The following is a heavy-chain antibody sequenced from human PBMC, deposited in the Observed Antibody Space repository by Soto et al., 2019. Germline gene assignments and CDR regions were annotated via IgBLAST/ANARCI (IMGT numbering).Heavy chain of an antibody. Sequence: GGSLLLACASSVFTFGHSAMSWVGQAPGKGLEWVAAISGTGGAAYYADSVKGRFTISRDNSRNTLFLQMNSLRVDDTAIYHCAKPEEVVRGFDFWGLGTLVTVSS. D-gene: IGHD3-10*01. J-gene: IGHJ4*02. CDR3: AKPEEVVRGFDF. V-gene: IGHV3-23*01. CDR1: VFTFGHSA. CDR2: ISGTGGAA.